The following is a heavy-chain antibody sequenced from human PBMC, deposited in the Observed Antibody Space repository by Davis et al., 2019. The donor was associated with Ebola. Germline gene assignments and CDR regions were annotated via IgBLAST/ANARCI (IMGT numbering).Heavy chain of an antibody. CDR2: ISSNGGST. CDR3: AREVSIVVVPAAIDWFDP. Sequence: GESLKISCSASGFTFSSYAMHWVRQAPGKGLEYVSAISSNGGSTYYADSVKGRFTISRDNAKNSLYLQMNSLRAEDTAVYYCAREVSIVVVPAAIDWFDPWGQGTLVTVSS. J-gene: IGHJ5*02. V-gene: IGHV3-64*04. CDR1: GFTFSSYA. D-gene: IGHD2-2*02.